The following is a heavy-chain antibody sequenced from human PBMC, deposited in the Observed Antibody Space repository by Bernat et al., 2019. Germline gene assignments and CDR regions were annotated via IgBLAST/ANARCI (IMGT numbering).Heavy chain of an antibody. CDR3: ARGITIFGVAEDDDY. CDR2: ISSSSSYI. J-gene: IGHJ4*02. D-gene: IGHD3-3*01. CDR1: GFTFSSYS. V-gene: IGHV3-21*01. Sequence: EVQLLESGGGLVKPGGSLRLSCAASGFTFSSYSMNWVRQAPGKGLEWVSSISSSSSYIYYADSVKGRFTISRDNAKNSLYLQMNSLRAEDTAVYYCARGITIFGVAEDDDYWGQGTLVTVSS.